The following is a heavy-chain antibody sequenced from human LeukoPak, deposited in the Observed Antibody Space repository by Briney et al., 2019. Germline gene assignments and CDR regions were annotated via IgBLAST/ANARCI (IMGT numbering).Heavy chain of an antibody. J-gene: IGHJ4*02. CDR2: IRYDGSNK. Sequence: PGGSLRLSCAASGFTFSSYWMHWVRQAPGKGLEWVAFIRYDGSNKYYADSVKGRFTISRDNSKNTLYLQVNSLRTEDTAVYYCAKDGTVPGQAGRTTTKKYFDYWGQGTLVTVSS. V-gene: IGHV3-30*02. D-gene: IGHD6-19*01. CDR3: AKDGTVPGQAGRTTTKKYFDY. CDR1: GFTFSSYW.